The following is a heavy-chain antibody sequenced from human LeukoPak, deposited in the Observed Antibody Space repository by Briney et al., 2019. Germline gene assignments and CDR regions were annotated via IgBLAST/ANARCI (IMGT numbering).Heavy chain of an antibody. CDR3: ARDGPLDY. CDR2: IIPVLGIA. Sequence: SVKVSCKASGGTFSSYAISWVRQAPGQGLEWMGRIIPVLGIANYAQKFQGRVTITADKSTSTAYMELSSLRSEDTAVYYCARDGPLDYWGQGTLVTVSS. CDR1: GGTFSSYA. V-gene: IGHV1-69*04. J-gene: IGHJ4*02.